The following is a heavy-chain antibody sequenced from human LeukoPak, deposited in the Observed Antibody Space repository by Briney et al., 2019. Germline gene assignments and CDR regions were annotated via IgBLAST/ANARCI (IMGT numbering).Heavy chain of an antibody. CDR1: GFTFRDFY. J-gene: IGHJ4*02. Sequence: GGSLRLSCAASGFTFRDFYMTWIRQAPGKGLEWVAYIGPSGTIMNYADSVKGRFTVSRDNAENSLYLHMNSLRAEDTAVYYCTRDPRLCDYWGQGILVTVSS. CDR2: IGPSGTIM. V-gene: IGHV3-11*01. CDR3: TRDPRLCDY.